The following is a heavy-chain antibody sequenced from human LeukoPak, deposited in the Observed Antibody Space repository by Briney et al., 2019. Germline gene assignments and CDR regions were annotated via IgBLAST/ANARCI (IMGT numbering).Heavy chain of an antibody. Sequence: GGSLRLFCAASGFTFSSYAMHWVRQAPGKGLEYVSAISSNGGSTYYANSVKGRFTISRDNSKNTLYLQMGSLRAEDMAVYYCARDSGDDAFDIWGQGTMVTVSS. D-gene: IGHD3-10*01. J-gene: IGHJ3*02. CDR2: ISSNGGST. CDR1: GFTFSSYA. V-gene: IGHV3-64*01. CDR3: ARDSGDDAFDI.